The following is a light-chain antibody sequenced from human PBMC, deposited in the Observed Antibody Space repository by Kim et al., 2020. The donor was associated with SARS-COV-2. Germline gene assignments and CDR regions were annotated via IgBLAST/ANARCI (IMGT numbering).Light chain of an antibody. J-gene: IGLJ2*01. V-gene: IGLV3-1*01. Sequence: VSQGQTASITCSGDKLGDKYACWYQQKPGQSPVLVIYQDSKRPSGIPERFSGSNSGNTATLTISGTQAMDEADYYCQAWDSSTQVVFGGGTKLTVL. CDR3: QAWDSSTQVV. CDR1: KLGDKY. CDR2: QDS.